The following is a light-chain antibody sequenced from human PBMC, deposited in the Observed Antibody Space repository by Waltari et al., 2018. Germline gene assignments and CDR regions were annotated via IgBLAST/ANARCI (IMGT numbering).Light chain of an antibody. V-gene: IGKV3-20*01. CDR3: QQYGTSPRT. Sequence: EIVLTQSPGTLSLSPGERASLSCRSSQSVSSNYLAWYQQRPGPAPRLLIYGASSRAIGIPDRFSGSGSGTDFTLTISRLEPEDFAVYYCQQYGTSPRTFGQGTKVEIK. CDR1: QSVSSNY. CDR2: GAS. J-gene: IGKJ1*01.